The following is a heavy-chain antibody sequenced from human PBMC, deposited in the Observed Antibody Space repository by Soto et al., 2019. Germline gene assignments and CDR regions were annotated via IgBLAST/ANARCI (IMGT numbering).Heavy chain of an antibody. CDR1: GGSFSGYY. J-gene: IGHJ3*02. CDR2: IKHSGST. V-gene: IGHV4-34*01. D-gene: IGHD3-3*01. CDR3: SRGAMAWSSSRSRKDAFDI. Sequence: QVQLQQWGAGLLKPSETLSLTCAVYGGSFSGYYWSWIRQPPGKGLEWIGEIKHSGSTNYNPSLKSLVTRAVNTSNNPFCLEQSSVTAADTAVYYFSRGAMAWSSSRSRKDAFDIWGQGTMVTVSS.